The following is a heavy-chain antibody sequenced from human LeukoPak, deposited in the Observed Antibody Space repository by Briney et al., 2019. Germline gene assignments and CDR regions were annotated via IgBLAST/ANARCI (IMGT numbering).Heavy chain of an antibody. D-gene: IGHD3-22*01. V-gene: IGHV1-18*04. CDR3: ARDPPYYYYDSRVRWFDP. CDR2: INPNNGNT. CDR1: GYTFTGYY. J-gene: IGHJ5*02. Sequence: EASVKVSCKASGYTFTGYYMHWVRQAPGQGLEWMGWINPNNGNTNYAQKLQGRVTMTTDTSTSTAYMELRSLRSDDTAVYYCARDPPYYYYDSRVRWFDPWGQGTLVTVSS.